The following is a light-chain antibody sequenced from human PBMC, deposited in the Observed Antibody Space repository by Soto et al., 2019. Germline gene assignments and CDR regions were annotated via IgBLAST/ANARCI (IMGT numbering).Light chain of an antibody. CDR1: SSDIGAYNF. J-gene: IGLJ3*02. V-gene: IGLV2-14*01. CDR3: SSYTRSSAVV. CDR2: EVS. Sequence: QSALTQPASVSGSPGQSITISCTGTSSDIGAYNFVSWYRQHPGKAPKLMIYEVSNRPLGISDRFSGSKSGNTASLTISGLQAEDEADYYCSSYTRSSAVVFGGGTKVTVL.